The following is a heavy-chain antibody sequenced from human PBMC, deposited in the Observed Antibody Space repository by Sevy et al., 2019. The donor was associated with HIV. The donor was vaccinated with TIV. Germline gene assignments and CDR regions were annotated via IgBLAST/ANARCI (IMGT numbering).Heavy chain of an antibody. CDR3: ARNRGGLVVPAASHDY. Sequence: ASVKVSCKASGYTFTSYGISWVRQAPGQGLEWMGWISAYNGNTNYAQKLQGRVTMTTDTSTSTAYMELRSLRSDDTAVYYCARNRGGLVVPAASHDYWGQGTLVTVSS. V-gene: IGHV1-18*01. D-gene: IGHD2-2*01. CDR1: GYTFTSYG. CDR2: ISAYNGNT. J-gene: IGHJ4*02.